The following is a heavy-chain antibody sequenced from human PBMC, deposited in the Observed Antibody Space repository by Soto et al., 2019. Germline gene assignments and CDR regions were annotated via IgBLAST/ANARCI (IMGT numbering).Heavy chain of an antibody. D-gene: IGHD2-2*01. J-gene: IGHJ3*02. CDR2: IYYSGST. CDR3: ARYADCSSTSCYLVGDDAFDI. CDR1: GGSISSGDYY. Sequence: PSETLSLICTVSGGSISSGDYYWSWIRQPPGKGLEWIGYIYYSGSTYYNPSLKSRVTISVDTSKNQFSLKLSSVTAADTAVYYCARYADCSSTSCYLVGDDAFDIWGQGTMVTVSS. V-gene: IGHV4-30-4*01.